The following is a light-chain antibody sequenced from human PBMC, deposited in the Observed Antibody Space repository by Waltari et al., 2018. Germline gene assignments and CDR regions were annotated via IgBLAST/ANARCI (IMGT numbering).Light chain of an antibody. CDR2: WAS. J-gene: IGKJ4*01. CDR3: QQYYSKPLT. V-gene: IGKV4-1*01. CDR1: QSVLYSSNNKNY. Sequence: DIVMTQSPDSLAVSLVERATINCKSSQSVLYSSNNKNYLAWYQQKPGQPPKLLIYWASTRESRVPDRFSGSGSETDFTLTISSLQAEDVAVYYCQQYYSKPLTFGGGTKVEIK.